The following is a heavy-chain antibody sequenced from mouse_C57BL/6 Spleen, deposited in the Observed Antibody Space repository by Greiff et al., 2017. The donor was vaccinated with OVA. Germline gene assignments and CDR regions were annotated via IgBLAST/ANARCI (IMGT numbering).Heavy chain of an antibody. V-gene: IGHV1-81*01. Sequence: VQLQQSGAELARPGASVKLSCKASGYTFTSYGISWVKQRTGQGLEWIGEIYPRSGNTYYNEKFKGKATLTADKSSSTAYMELRSLTSEDSAVYFCERGGSYYYGSSSYWYFDVWGTGTTVTVSS. CDR3: ERGGSYYYGSSSYWYFDV. D-gene: IGHD1-1*01. CDR2: IYPRSGNT. J-gene: IGHJ1*03. CDR1: GYTFTSYG.